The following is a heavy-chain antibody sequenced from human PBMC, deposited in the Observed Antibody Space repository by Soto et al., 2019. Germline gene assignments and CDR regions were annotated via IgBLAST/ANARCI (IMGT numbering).Heavy chain of an antibody. Sequence: GASVKVSCKASGYTFTGYYMHWVQQAPGQGLEWMGWINPNSGGTNYAQKFQGWVTMTRDTSISTAYMELSRLRSDDTAVYYCARGVTYYDSSGYLFYYYYGMDVWGQGTTVTVSS. CDR3: ARGVTYYDSSGYLFYYYYGMDV. CDR2: INPNSGGT. CDR1: GYTFTGYY. V-gene: IGHV1-2*04. D-gene: IGHD3-22*01. J-gene: IGHJ6*02.